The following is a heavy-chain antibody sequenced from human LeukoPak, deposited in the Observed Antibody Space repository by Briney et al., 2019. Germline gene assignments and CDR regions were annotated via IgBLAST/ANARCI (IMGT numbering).Heavy chain of an antibody. D-gene: IGHD3-22*01. CDR1: GVSFSSYA. V-gene: IGHV3-23*01. CDR2: ISGSGGST. J-gene: IGHJ4*02. CDR3: AKENGYYYDSSVLLGY. Sequence: PGGSLRLSCAASGVSFSSYAMSWVRQAPGKGLEWVSAISGSGGSTYYADSVKGGVTISRDNSKNTLCLQMNSLRAGDTAVYYCAKENGYYYDSSVLLGYWGQGTLVTVSS.